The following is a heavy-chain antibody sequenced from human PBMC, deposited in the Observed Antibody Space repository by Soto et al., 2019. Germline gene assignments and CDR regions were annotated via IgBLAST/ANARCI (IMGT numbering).Heavy chain of an antibody. J-gene: IGHJ4*02. D-gene: IGHD3-22*01. Sequence: QVQLVQSGAEVKKPGASVKVSCKASGYTFTSYGISWVRQAPGQGLEWMGWISAYNGNTNYAQKLQGRVTMTTDTATSTAYMELRSLRSDDKAVYYCASLGWGVDSGYYSYWGQGTLVTVSS. CDR3: ASLGWGVDSGYYSY. CDR2: ISAYNGNT. CDR1: GYTFTSYG. V-gene: IGHV1-18*01.